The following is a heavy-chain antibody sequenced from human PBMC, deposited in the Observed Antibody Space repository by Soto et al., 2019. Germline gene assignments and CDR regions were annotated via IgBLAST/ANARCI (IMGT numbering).Heavy chain of an antibody. CDR3: AREFRRGPLGDLDDYYYGMDV. Sequence: ASVKVSCKASGYTFTSYDINWVRQATGQGLEWMGWMNPNSGNTGYAQKFQGRVTMTRNTSISTAYMELSSLRSEDTAVYYCAREFRRGPLGDLDDYYYGMDVWGQGTTVTVSS. V-gene: IGHV1-8*01. D-gene: IGHD3-10*01. CDR1: GYTFTSYD. J-gene: IGHJ6*02. CDR2: MNPNSGNT.